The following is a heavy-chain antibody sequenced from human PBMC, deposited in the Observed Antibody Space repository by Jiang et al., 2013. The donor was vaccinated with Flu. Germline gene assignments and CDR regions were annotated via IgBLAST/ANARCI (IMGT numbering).Heavy chain of an antibody. V-gene: IGHV3-11*05. CDR1: FSDYY. Sequence: FSDYYMSWIRQAPGKGLEWVSYISSSSSYTNYADSVKGRFTISRDNAKNSLYLQMNSLRAEDTAVYYCARDWDYYDSSGYYYDYYYGMDVWGQGTTVTVSS. J-gene: IGHJ6*02. CDR3: ARDWDYYDSSGYYYDYYYGMDV. D-gene: IGHD3-22*01. CDR2: ISSSSSYT.